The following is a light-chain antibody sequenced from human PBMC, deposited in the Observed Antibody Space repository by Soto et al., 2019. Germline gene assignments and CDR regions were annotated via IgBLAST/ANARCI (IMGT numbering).Light chain of an antibody. Sequence: QSVLTQPPSVSGAPGQGVTISCTGSSSNIGAGYDVHWYQQLPGTAPKLLIYCNSNRPSGVPDRFSGSKSGTSASLAITGLQAEDEADYYCQSYDSSLSAYVVFGGGTKLTVL. CDR3: QSYDSSLSAYVV. CDR2: CNS. V-gene: IGLV1-40*01. CDR1: SSNIGAGYD. J-gene: IGLJ2*01.